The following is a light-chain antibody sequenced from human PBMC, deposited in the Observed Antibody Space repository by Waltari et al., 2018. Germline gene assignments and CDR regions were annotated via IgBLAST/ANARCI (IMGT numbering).Light chain of an antibody. V-gene: IGLV2-14*01. Sequence: QSALTQPASVSGSPGQSITISYTGTSSDIGDYNYVSWYQQHVGKAPKLMIYDVTKRPSGVSYRFSGSKSGNTASLTISGLQAEDEADYYCSSYTGSSTWVFGGGTKLTVL. CDR3: SSYTGSSTWV. CDR1: SSDIGDYNY. J-gene: IGLJ3*02. CDR2: DVT.